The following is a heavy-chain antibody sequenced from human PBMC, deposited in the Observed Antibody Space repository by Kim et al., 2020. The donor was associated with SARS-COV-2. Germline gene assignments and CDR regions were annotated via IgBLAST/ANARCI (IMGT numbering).Heavy chain of an antibody. V-gene: IGHV1-2*02. D-gene: IGHD6-13*01. CDR3: ASVKPKGPRGYDY. J-gene: IGHJ4*02. Sequence: AQKFQGRVTMTRDTSISTAYMELSRLRSDDTAVYYCASVKPKGPRGYDYWGQGTLVTVSS.